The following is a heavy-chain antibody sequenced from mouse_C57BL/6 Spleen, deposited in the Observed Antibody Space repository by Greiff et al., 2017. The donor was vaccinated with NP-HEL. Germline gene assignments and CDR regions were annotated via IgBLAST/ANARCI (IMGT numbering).Heavy chain of an antibody. CDR1: GFSLTSYG. Sequence: VKLVESGPGLVAPSQSLSITCTVSGFSLTSYGVHWVRQPPGKGLEWLVVIWSDGSTTYNSALKSRLSISKDNSKSQVFLKMNSLQTDDTAMYYCARGDYYGSSGYWYFDVWGTGTTVTVSS. V-gene: IGHV2-6*03. CDR2: IWSDGST. J-gene: IGHJ1*03. D-gene: IGHD1-1*01. CDR3: ARGDYYGSSGYWYFDV.